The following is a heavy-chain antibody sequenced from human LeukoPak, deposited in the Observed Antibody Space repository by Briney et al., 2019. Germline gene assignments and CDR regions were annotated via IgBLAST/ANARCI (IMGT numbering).Heavy chain of an antibody. CDR2: IYTSGTT. D-gene: IGHD3-22*01. Sequence: SQTLSLTCTVSGGSISSSNYYWSWIRQPAGKGLEWIGRIYTSGTTNYNPSLKSRVTMSVDTSKNQFSLKLSSVTAADTAVYYCARLRRITMIVVVITEFFDYWGQGTLVTVSS. V-gene: IGHV4-61*02. CDR3: ARLRRITMIVVVITEFFDY. CDR1: GGSISSSNYY. J-gene: IGHJ4*02.